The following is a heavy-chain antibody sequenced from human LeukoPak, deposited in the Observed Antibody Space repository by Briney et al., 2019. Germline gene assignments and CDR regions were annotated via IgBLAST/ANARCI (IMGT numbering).Heavy chain of an antibody. Sequence: GGSLRLSCAACGFTFSSYEMNWVRQAPGKGLEWVSYISSSGSTIYYADSVKGRFTISRDNAKNSLYLQMNSLRAEDTAVYYCARGSPTTMKELFDYWGQGTLVTVSS. CDR3: ARGSPTTMKELFDY. CDR2: ISSSGSTI. V-gene: IGHV3-48*03. CDR1: GFTFSSYE. J-gene: IGHJ4*02. D-gene: IGHD3-22*01.